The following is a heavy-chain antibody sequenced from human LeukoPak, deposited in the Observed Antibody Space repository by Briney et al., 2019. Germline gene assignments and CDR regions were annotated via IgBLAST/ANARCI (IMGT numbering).Heavy chain of an antibody. Sequence: GGSLRLSCAASGFTFSSYGMSWVRQAPGKGLEWVSAISGSGGSTYYADSVKGRFTISRDNSKNSLYLQMNSLRAEDTALYYCAKEGWSGYDRRRWYFDYWGQGTLVTVSS. CDR1: GFTFSSYG. CDR3: AKEGWSGYDRRRWYFDY. J-gene: IGHJ4*02. D-gene: IGHD5-12*01. V-gene: IGHV3-23*01. CDR2: ISGSGGST.